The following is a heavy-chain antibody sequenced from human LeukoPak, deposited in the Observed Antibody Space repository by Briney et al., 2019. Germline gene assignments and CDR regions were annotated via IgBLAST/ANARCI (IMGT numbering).Heavy chain of an antibody. CDR2: INPSGGST. CDR1: GYTFTSYY. Sequence: ASVEVSCKXSGYTFTSYYMHWVRQAPGQGLEWMGIINPSGGSTNYAQKFQGRVTMTRDTSTSTVYMELSSLRSEDTAVYYCARDDNSGYFYGAGGYWGQGTLVTVSS. D-gene: IGHD3-22*01. V-gene: IGHV1-46*01. CDR3: ARDDNSGYFYGAGGY. J-gene: IGHJ4*02.